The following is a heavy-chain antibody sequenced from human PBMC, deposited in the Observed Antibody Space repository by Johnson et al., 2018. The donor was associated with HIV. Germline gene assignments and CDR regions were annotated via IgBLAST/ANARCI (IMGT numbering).Heavy chain of an antibody. CDR3: ARDPRSSSWYYYSNDAFDI. Sequence: QVQLVESGGSVVQPGRSLRLSCAASGFTFSSYAMHWVRQAPGKGLEWVAVISYDGSNKYYADSVKGRFTISRDNSKNTLYLQMNSLRAEDTAVYYCARDPRSSSWYYYSNDAFDIWGQGTMVTVSS. CDR1: GFTFSSYA. J-gene: IGHJ3*02. D-gene: IGHD6-13*01. CDR2: ISYDGSNK. V-gene: IGHV3-30*04.